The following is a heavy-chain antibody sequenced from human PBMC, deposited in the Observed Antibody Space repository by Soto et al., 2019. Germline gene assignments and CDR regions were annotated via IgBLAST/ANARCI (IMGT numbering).Heavy chain of an antibody. CDR3: AAGALYSSSWYYFDY. V-gene: IGHV4-30-4*01. CDR2: IYYSGST. CDR1: GGSISSGDYY. Sequence: SETLSLTCTVSGGSISSGDYYWSWIRQPPGKGLEWIGYIYYSGSTYYNPSLKSRVTISVDTSKNQFSLNLSSVTAADTAVYYCAAGALYSSSWYYFDYWGQGTLVTVSS. D-gene: IGHD6-13*01. J-gene: IGHJ4*02.